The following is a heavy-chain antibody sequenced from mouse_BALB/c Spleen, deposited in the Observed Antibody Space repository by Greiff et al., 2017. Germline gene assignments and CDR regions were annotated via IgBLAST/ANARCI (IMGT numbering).Heavy chain of an antibody. V-gene: IGHV5-9-4*01. D-gene: IGHD3-2*02. Sequence: EVKLMESGGGLVKPGGSLKLSCAASGFTFSSYAMSWVRQSPEKRLEWVAEISSGGSYTYYPDTVTGRFTISRDNAKNTLYLEMSSLRSEDTAMYYCARDLSPYYAMDYWGQGTSVTVSS. CDR2: ISSGGSYT. J-gene: IGHJ4*01. CDR3: ARDLSPYYAMDY. CDR1: GFTFSSYA.